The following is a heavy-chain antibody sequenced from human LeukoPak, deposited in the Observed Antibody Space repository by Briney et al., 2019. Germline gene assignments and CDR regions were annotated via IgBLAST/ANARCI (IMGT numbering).Heavy chain of an antibody. CDR2: ITPSVDTT. Sequence: GASVKVSCKASGYTFTNYLLHWVRQAPGQGLEWVGRITPSVDTTNYAQKFRDRVTMTRDTSTSTAYMELSSLRSEDTAVYHCVREESGGYFDYWGQGTLVTASS. CDR3: VREESGGYFDY. J-gene: IGHJ4*02. V-gene: IGHV1-46*01. CDR1: GYTFTNYL. D-gene: IGHD2-8*02.